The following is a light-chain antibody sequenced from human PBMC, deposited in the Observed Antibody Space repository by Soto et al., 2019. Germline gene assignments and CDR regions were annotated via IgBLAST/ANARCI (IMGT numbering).Light chain of an antibody. CDR1: QDINNA. Sequence: AVQLTQSPSSLSASVGDRVTITCRASQDINNALAWYQQKPGTTPKLLIYDASGLETGVPSRFSGGGSGTDFSLTINSLQPEDFAVYYCQQFNDYPLTFGGGTKVEIQ. J-gene: IGKJ4*01. CDR3: QQFNDYPLT. CDR2: DAS. V-gene: IGKV1D-13*01.